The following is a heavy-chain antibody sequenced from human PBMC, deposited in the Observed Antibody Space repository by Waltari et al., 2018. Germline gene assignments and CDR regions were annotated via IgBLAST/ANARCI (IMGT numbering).Heavy chain of an antibody. J-gene: IGHJ3*02. D-gene: IGHD1-26*01. CDR2: IYHSGST. Sequence: QVQLQESGPGLVKPSETLSLTCAVSGYSISSGYYWGWIRQPPGKGLEWIGSIYHSGSTYYHPSLKSRVTISVDTSKNQFSLKLSSVTAADTAVYYCARPTHQTYTLVGATPRFDAFDIWGQGTMVTVSS. CDR1: GYSISSGYY. CDR3: ARPTHQTYTLVGATPRFDAFDI. V-gene: IGHV4-38-2*01.